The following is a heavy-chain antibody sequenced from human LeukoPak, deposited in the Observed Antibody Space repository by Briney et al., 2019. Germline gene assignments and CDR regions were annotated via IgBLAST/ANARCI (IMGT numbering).Heavy chain of an antibody. J-gene: IGHJ4*02. CDR3: ARVLYTAAGDFDY. CDR1: GFTFSSYG. CDR2: ISGRRDST. Sequence: GGSLRLSCAASGFTFSSYGMSWVRQAPGKGLEWVSTISGRRDSTSYADSVKGRFTISRDNSKNTLYLQMNSLRAEDTAVYYCARVLYTAAGDFDYWGQGTLVTVSS. D-gene: IGHD6-13*01. V-gene: IGHV3-23*01.